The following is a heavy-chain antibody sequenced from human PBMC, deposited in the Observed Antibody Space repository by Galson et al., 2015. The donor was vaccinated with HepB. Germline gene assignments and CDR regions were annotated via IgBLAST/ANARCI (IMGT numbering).Heavy chain of an antibody. CDR3: AKSSIAAAVGNWFDP. CDR1: GFTFSSYA. J-gene: IGHJ5*02. CDR2: ISGSGGST. D-gene: IGHD6-13*01. Sequence: SLRLSCAASGFTFSSYAMNWVRQAPGKGLEWVSTISGSGGSTYYAHFVKGRFTVSRDNSKNTLYLQIHSLRAEDTAVYYCAKSSIAAAVGNWFDPWGQGTLVTVSS. V-gene: IGHV3-23*01.